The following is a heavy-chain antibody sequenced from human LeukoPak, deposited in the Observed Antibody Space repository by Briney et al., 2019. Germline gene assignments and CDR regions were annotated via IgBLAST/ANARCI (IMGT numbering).Heavy chain of an antibody. CDR1: GFTFSSYG. CDR3: ARRTYDAFDI. J-gene: IGHJ3*02. V-gene: IGHV3-33*01. CDR2: IWYDGSNK. Sequence: PGRSLRLSCAASGFTFSSYGMHWVRQAPGKGLEWVAVIWYDGSNKYYADSVKGRSTISRDNSKNTLYLQMNSLRAEDTAVYYCARRTYDAFDIWGQGTMVTVSS. D-gene: IGHD1-14*01.